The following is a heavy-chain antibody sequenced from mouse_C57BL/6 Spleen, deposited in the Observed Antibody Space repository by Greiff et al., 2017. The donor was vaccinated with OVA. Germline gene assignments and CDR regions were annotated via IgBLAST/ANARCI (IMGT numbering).Heavy chain of an antibody. CDR2: INPNNGGT. D-gene: IGHD1-1*01. CDR3: ARSDLYYYGSSLFDY. Sequence: EVQLQQSGPELVKPGASVKISCKASGYTFTDYYMNWVKQSHGKSLEWIGDINPNNGGTSYNQKFKGKATLTVDKSSSTAYMELRSLTSEDSAVYYCARSDLYYYGSSLFDYWGQGTTLTVSS. J-gene: IGHJ2*01. V-gene: IGHV1-26*01. CDR1: GYTFTDYY.